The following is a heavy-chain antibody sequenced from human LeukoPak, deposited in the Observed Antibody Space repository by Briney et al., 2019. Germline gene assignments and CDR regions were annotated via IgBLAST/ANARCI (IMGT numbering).Heavy chain of an antibody. J-gene: IGHJ4*02. V-gene: IGHV1-46*01. D-gene: IGHD3-10*01. CDR3: ARLGGAPGELLPPGGY. Sequence: ASVKVSCKASGYTFTSYYMHWVRQAPGQGLEWMGIINPSGGSTSYAQKFQGRVTISVDTSKNQFSLKLSSVTAADTAVYYCARLGGAPGELLPPGGYWGQGTLVTVSS. CDR2: INPSGGST. CDR1: GYTFTSYY.